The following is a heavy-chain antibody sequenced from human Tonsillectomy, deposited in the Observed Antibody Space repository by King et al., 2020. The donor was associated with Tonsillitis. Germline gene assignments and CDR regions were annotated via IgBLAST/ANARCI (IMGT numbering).Heavy chain of an antibody. CDR1: GFSLSTSEIR. CDR3: ACDVLHSYDSSGYYYGGFDF. V-gene: IGHV2-70*04. CDR2: IDWDDDK. Sequence: TLKESGPALVKPTQTLTLTCTFSGFSLSTSEIRVSWIRQPPGKALAWLSRIDWDDDKFYSTSLKTRLTISKGTSKNQVVLKMTNMDPVDTATYYCACDVLHSYDSSGYYYGGFDFWGQGTLVTVSS. D-gene: IGHD3-22*01. J-gene: IGHJ4*02.